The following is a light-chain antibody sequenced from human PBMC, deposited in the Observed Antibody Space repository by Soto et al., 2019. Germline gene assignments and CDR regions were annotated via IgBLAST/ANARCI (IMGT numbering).Light chain of an antibody. CDR3: KQTYNLPPT. J-gene: IGKJ4*01. Sequence: DIQLTQSPSSLSASVGDRVSITCRTSQTISTFLNWYHHRPGQAPKLLIYSISNLQSGVTSRFSGGGAGTECTLTISSLQPEDCGSYSCKQTYNLPPTFGGGTRVQIK. CDR2: SIS. CDR1: QTISTF. V-gene: IGKV1-39*01.